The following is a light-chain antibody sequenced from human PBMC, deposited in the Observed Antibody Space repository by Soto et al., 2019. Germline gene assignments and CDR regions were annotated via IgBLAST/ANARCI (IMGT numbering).Light chain of an antibody. CDR3: QQRSSPPIT. Sequence: EIVLTQSPATLSLSPGERDTLSCRASQSVSSYLAWYQQKPGQAPRLLIYDASNRATGIPARFSGSGSGTDFTLTISSLEPEDFAVYYCQQRSSPPITFGQGTRLEIK. J-gene: IGKJ5*01. V-gene: IGKV3-11*01. CDR2: DAS. CDR1: QSVSSY.